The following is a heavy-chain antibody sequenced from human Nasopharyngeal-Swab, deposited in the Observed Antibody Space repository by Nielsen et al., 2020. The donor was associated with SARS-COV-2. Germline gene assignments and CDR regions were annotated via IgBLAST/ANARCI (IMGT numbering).Heavy chain of an antibody. Sequence: ESLKISCTVSGGSVSSDIYSWSWIRQPPGKGLEWIGYVVYSGRTNYNPSLKSRVTISVDTSKDQFSLKLNSVTAAGTAMYFCARTTTTTPFDSWGQGTLVAVSS. D-gene: IGHD1-1*01. V-gene: IGHV4-61*01. J-gene: IGHJ4*02. CDR3: ARTTTTTPFDS. CDR1: GGSVSSDIYS. CDR2: VVYSGRT.